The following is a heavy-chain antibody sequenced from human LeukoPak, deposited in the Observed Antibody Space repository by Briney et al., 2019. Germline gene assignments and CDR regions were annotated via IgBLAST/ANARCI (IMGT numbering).Heavy chain of an antibody. Sequence: GGSLRLSCAASGFTFSDYDMSWIRQAPGKGLEWIAYISYSATLIYYADSVKGRFTISRETATDSVFLQMNSLRADDTAVYYCARDDDTGSYFGQDVFDIWGQGTMVTVAS. CDR3: ARDDDTGSYFGQDVFDI. CDR2: ISYSATLI. CDR1: GFTFSDYD. V-gene: IGHV3-11*04. D-gene: IGHD1-26*01. J-gene: IGHJ3*02.